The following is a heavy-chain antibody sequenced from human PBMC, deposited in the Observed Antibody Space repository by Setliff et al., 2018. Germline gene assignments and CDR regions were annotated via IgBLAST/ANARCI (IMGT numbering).Heavy chain of an antibody. CDR1: GVSISSYY. J-gene: IGHJ5*02. Sequence: PSETLSLTCNVSGVSISSYYWSWIRQPPGKGLESIGYIQKSGSTNFSPSLKSRGTISVDTSKTQVSLTLTSVTAADTAVYYCARDYQGGWFDPWGPGTLVTAPQ. V-gene: IGHV4-59*01. CDR3: ARDYQGGWFDP. CDR2: IQKSGST. D-gene: IGHD3-16*01.